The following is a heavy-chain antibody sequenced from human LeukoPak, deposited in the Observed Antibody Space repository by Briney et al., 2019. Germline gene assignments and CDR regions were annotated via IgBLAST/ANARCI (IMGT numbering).Heavy chain of an antibody. CDR2: IVVGSGNT. Sequence: GTSVKVSCKASGFTFTSSAMQWVRQARGQRLEWIGWIVVGSGNTNYAQKFQERVTITRDMSTSTAYMELSSLRSEDTAVYYCARDQDCPPDTAMVTCPYYYYGMDVWGQGTTVTVSS. CDR3: ARDQDCPPDTAMVTCPYYYYGMDV. D-gene: IGHD5-18*01. V-gene: IGHV1-58*02. J-gene: IGHJ6*02. CDR1: GFTFTSSA.